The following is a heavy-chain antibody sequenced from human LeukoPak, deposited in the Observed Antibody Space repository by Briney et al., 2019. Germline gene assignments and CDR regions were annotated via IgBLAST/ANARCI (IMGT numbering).Heavy chain of an antibody. V-gene: IGHV3-30*18. CDR2: ISYDGSNK. J-gene: IGHJ4*02. D-gene: IGHD3-10*01. Sequence: PGGSLRLSCAASGFTFSSYGMHWVRQAPGKGLEWVAVISYDGSNKYYADSVKGRFTISRDNSKNTLYPQMNSLRAEDTAVYYCAKGADVLLWFGEPSYLDYWGQGTLVTVSS. CDR1: GFTFSSYG. CDR3: AKGADVLLWFGEPSYLDY.